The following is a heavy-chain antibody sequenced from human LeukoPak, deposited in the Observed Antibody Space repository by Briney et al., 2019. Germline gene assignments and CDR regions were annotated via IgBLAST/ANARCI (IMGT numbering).Heavy chain of an antibody. CDR1: GGSISSSSYY. V-gene: IGHV4-39*01. D-gene: IGHD6-19*01. CDR3: ARRGGWYLEYYFDY. Sequence: SETLSLTCTVSGGSISSSSYYWGWIRQPPGKGLEWIGSIYYSGSTYYNPSLKSRVTISVDTSKNQSSLKLSSVTAADTAVYYCARRGGWYLEYYFDYWGQGTLVTVSS. CDR2: IYYSGST. J-gene: IGHJ4*02.